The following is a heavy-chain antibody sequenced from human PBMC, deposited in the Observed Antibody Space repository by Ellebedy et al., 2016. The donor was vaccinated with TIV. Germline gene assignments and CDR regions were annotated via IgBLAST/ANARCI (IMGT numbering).Heavy chain of an antibody. Sequence: AASVKVSCKASGYTFTSYGISWVRQAPGQGLEWMGIINPSGGSTSYAQKFQGRVTMTRDTSTSTVYMELSSLRSEDTAVYYCARAIYGDYVRSGMDVWGQGTTVTVSS. CDR3: ARAIYGDYVRSGMDV. D-gene: IGHD4-17*01. CDR1: GYTFTSYG. J-gene: IGHJ6*02. CDR2: INPSGGST. V-gene: IGHV1-46*01.